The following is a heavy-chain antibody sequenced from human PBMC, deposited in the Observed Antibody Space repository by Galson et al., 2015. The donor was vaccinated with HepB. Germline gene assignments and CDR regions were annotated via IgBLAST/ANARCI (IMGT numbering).Heavy chain of an antibody. D-gene: IGHD3-3*01. J-gene: IGHJ5*02. CDR3: ARWGGYYRRAFDP. V-gene: IGHV4-34*01. CDR1: GGSFSGYY. Sequence: TLSLTCAVYGGSFSGYYWSRIRQPPGKGLEWIGEINHSGSTNYNPSLKSRVTISVDTSKNQFSLKLSSVTAADTAVYYCARWGGYYRRAFDPWGQGTLVTVSS. CDR2: INHSGST.